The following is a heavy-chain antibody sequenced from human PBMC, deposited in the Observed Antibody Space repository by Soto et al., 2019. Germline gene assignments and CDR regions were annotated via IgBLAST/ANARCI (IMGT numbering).Heavy chain of an antibody. CDR1: GYTFTDYY. J-gene: IGHJ6*02. CDR2: INPRSSGT. CDR3: ARGESTDRSNGVCSSSYYFAMHV. V-gene: IGHV1-2*04. D-gene: IGHD2-8*01. Sequence: ASVKVSCKASGYTFTDYYIYWVRQAPGQGLQWLGKINPRSSGTSLSQQFRGSVTMYRDTSISTASLELHMLTSGDTAVYYCARGESTDRSNGVCSSSYYFAMHVWGQGTTVTVSS.